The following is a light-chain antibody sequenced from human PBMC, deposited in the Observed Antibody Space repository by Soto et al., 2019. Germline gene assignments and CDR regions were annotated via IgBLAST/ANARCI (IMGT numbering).Light chain of an antibody. CDR1: QSVSSSY. CDR3: QQYGSSPPIT. Sequence: IVLAQSPGTLSLSPGERATLSCRASQSVSSSYLAWYQQNPGQAPRLLIYGASSRATGIPDRFSGSGSGTDFTLTISRLEPEDFAVYYCQQYGSSPPITFGQGTRLEIK. V-gene: IGKV3-20*01. J-gene: IGKJ5*01. CDR2: GAS.